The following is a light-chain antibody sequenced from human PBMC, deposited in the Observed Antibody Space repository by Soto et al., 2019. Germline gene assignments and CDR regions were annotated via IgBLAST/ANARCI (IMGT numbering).Light chain of an antibody. Sequence: TQRQTSLFPSVGDRATITCRASQGISSYLNWYQQKPGKAPKLLIYAASSLQSGVPSRFSGSGSGTDFTLTISSLQPEDFANYYCQQSYSTPQTFGQGTKVDI. CDR3: QQSYSTPQT. J-gene: IGKJ1*01. CDR1: QGISSY. V-gene: IGKV1-39*01. CDR2: AAS.